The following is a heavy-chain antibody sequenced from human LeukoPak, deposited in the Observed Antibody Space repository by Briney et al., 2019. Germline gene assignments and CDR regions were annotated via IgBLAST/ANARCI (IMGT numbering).Heavy chain of an antibody. CDR2: ISACNGNT. CDR3: ARVGGIAAAWVSVDY. V-gene: IGHV1-18*01. D-gene: IGHD6-13*01. Sequence: ASVKVSCKASGYTFTSYGISWVRQAPRQGLEWMGWISACNGNTNYAQKLQGRVTMTTDTSTSTAYMELRSLRSDDTAVYYCARVGGIAAAWVSVDYWGQGTLVTVSS. J-gene: IGHJ4*02. CDR1: GYTFTSYG.